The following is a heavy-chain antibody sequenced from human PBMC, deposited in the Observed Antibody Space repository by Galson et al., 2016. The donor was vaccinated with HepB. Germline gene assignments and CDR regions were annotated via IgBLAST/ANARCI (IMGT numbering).Heavy chain of an antibody. CDR2: IKIKNDGGTA. CDR3: TTSFFRENIGGVYHYFGMDV. V-gene: IGHV3-15*07. J-gene: IGHJ6*02. CDR1: GFIFSSAW. Sequence: SLRLSCAASGFIFSSAWMNWVRQGPGKGLEWVGRIKIKNDGGTADYAAPVKGRFIISRDDSQNTLFLQMNSLKSEDTAVYYCTTSFFRENIGGVYHYFGMDVWGQGTTVTVSS. D-gene: IGHD2-8*01.